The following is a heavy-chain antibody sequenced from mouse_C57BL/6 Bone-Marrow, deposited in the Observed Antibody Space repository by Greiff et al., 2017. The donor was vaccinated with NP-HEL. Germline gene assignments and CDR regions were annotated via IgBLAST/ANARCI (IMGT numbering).Heavy chain of an antibody. J-gene: IGHJ4*01. D-gene: IGHD3-2*02. V-gene: IGHV1-36*01. Sequence: EVQLQESGPVLVKPGPSVKISCKASGFTFTDYYMHWVKQSHGKSLEWIGLVYPYNGGTSYNQKFKGKATLTVYTSSSTAYMELNSLTSEDSAVYYCATPGAQATPYYYAMDYWGQGTSVTVSS. CDR2: VYPYNGGT. CDR1: GFTFTDYY. CDR3: ATPGAQATPYYYAMDY.